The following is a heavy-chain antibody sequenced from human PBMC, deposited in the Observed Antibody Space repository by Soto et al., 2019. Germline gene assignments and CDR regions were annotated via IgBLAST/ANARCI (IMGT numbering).Heavy chain of an antibody. CDR1: DFTFSSSW. CDR3: ARDRIVAAIYVSLGYYGMDV. Sequence: GGSLRLGGADCDFTFSSSWMSWVRQAPGNGLEGVANIKKNGSEKHYLYSVKGRFTIYRNXAKNSLYRQMNRLRAEERAVYYCARDRIVAAIYVSLGYYGMDVWGQGATVTVSS. D-gene: IGHD5-12*01. CDR2: IKKNGSEK. V-gene: IGHV3-7*01. J-gene: IGHJ6*02.